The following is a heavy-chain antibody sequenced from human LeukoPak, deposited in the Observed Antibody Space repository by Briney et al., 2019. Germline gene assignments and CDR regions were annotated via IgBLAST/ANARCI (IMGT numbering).Heavy chain of an antibody. V-gene: IGHV1-2*02. CDR2: INPNSGGT. D-gene: IGHD3-22*01. CDR3: ARDVQYYYDSSGYYYGY. CDR1: GYTFTGFH. Sequence: ASVKVSCKASGYTFTGFHMHWVRQAPGQGLEWMGWINPNSGGTNYAQKFQGRVTMTRDTSISTAYMELSRLRSDDTAVYYCARDVQYYYDSSGYYYGYWGQGTLVTVSS. J-gene: IGHJ4*02.